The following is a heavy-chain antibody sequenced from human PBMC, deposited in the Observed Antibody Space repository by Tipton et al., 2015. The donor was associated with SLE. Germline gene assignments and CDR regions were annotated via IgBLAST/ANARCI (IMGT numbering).Heavy chain of an antibody. Sequence: QLVQSGAEVKKPGASVKVSCKASGYTFTGYYMHWVRQAPGQGLEWMGRINPNSGGTYYADSVKGRFTTSRDNSKNTLYLQMNSLRAEDTAVYYCARDQGDYGDYAVFDYWGQGTLVTVSS. J-gene: IGHJ4*02. V-gene: IGHV1-2*06. CDR1: GYTFTGYY. CDR3: ARDQGDYGDYAVFDY. CDR2: INPNSGGT. D-gene: IGHD4-17*01.